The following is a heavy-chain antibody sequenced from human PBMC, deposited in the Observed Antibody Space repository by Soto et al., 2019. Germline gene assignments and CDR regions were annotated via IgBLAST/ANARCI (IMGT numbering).Heavy chain of an antibody. J-gene: IGHJ6*02. CDR3: AKDLSPLYYYYGMDF. Sequence: EVQLLESGGGLVQPGGSLRLSCAASGFTTSSYAMSWVRQAPGKGLEWVSAISGSGGSTYYADSVKGRFTISRDNSKNTLYLQMNSLRAEDTAVYYCAKDLSPLYYYYGMDFWGQGTTVTVSS. CDR1: GFTTSSYA. V-gene: IGHV3-23*01. CDR2: ISGSGGST.